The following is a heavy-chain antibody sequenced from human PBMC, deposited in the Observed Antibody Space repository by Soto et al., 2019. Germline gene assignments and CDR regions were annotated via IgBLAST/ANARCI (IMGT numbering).Heavy chain of an antibody. Sequence: PPETLSLTCPLSSPSLGSAYSYWSWLRQPPGKGLEWIGYIYYTGSAYYNPSLKSRVTMSVDTSKNQFSLKVTSVTAADTAVYYCASGGSSNWFDPWGQGTLVTVSS. CDR3: ASGGSSNWFDP. V-gene: IGHV4-30-4*01. CDR2: IYYTGSA. CDR1: SPSLGSAYSY. J-gene: IGHJ5*02. D-gene: IGHD1-26*01.